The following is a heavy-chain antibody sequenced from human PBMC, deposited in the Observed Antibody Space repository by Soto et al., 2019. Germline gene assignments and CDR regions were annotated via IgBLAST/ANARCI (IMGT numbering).Heavy chain of an antibody. D-gene: IGHD5-18*01. Sequence: QVQLQESGPGLVKPSETLSLTCTVSGGSISSYYWSWIRQPPGKGLEWIGYIYYSGSTNYNPSLKSRVTISVDTSKNQFSLKLSSVTAADTAVYYCARSEDSYGKNYGMDVWGQGTTVTVSS. J-gene: IGHJ6*02. V-gene: IGHV4-59*01. CDR2: IYYSGST. CDR1: GGSISSYY. CDR3: ARSEDSYGKNYGMDV.